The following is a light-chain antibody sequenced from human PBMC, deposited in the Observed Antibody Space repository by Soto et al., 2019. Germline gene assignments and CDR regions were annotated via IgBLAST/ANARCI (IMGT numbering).Light chain of an antibody. CDR2: AVS. CDR3: RKYNSAPPWT. V-gene: IGKV1-27*01. J-gene: IGKJ1*01. Sequence: DIQMTQSPSSLSASVGDRVTITCRASQGISNYLAWYQQKPGKVPKLLIYAVSTLQSGVPSRFSGSGSGTDFTLTISGLQPEDVATYYCRKYNSAPPWTFGQGTKVEIK. CDR1: QGISNY.